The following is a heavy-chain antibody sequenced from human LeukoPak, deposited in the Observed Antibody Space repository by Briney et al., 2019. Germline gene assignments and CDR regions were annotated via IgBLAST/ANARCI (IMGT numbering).Heavy chain of an antibody. J-gene: IGHJ4*02. D-gene: IGHD3-3*01. Sequence: GGSLRLSCAASGFTFSSYWMSWVRQAPGKGLEWVANIKQDGSEKYYVDSVKGRFTISRGNAKNSLYLQMNSLRAEDTAVYYCARDSVGGYYDFWSGYSHCFDYWGQGTLVTVSS. CDR1: GFTFSSYW. CDR2: IKQDGSEK. V-gene: IGHV3-7*01. CDR3: ARDSVGGYYDFWSGYSHCFDY.